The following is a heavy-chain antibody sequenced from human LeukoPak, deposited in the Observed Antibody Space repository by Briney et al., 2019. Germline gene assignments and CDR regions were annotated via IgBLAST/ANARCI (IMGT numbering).Heavy chain of an antibody. J-gene: IGHJ4*02. D-gene: IGHD3-10*01. CDR1: GYSFTNHW. CDR3: ARERSRGVGDY. V-gene: IGHV5-51*01. Sequence: PGESLKISCKVSGYSFTNHWIGWVRQMPGKGLEWMAIIYPGDSDTRYSPSFQGQVTISVDKSITTVYLQWSSLKASDTAIYYCARERSRGVGDYWGQGTLVTVSS. CDR2: IYPGDSDT.